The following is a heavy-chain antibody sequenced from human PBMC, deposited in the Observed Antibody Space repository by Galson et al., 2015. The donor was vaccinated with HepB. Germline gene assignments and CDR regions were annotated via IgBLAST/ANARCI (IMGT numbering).Heavy chain of an antibody. CDR2: ITSNGGRT. D-gene: IGHD2-8*01. CDR3: AKDGIMVSNNPYQLHF. Sequence: SLRLSCAASGFTFHRYAMTWVRQAPGKGLEWISSITSNGGRTFYTNSVKGRFTISRDNSRNTVVLQLSSLRPEDTAVYYCAKDGIMVSNNPYQLHFWGQGTLVSVSS. V-gene: IGHV3-23*01. J-gene: IGHJ4*02. CDR1: GFTFHRYA.